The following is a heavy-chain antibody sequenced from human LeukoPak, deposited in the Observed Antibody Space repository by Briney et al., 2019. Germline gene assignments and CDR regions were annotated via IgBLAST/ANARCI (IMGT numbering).Heavy chain of an antibody. CDR3: ARDSATYYYDSSGYSN. D-gene: IGHD3-22*01. V-gene: IGHV4-61*02. J-gene: IGHJ4*02. CDR1: GCSFSSGSYY. CDR2: IYTSGST. Sequence: SETLTLTCTASGCSFSSGSYYWSWMRRPAGKELEWIGRIYTSGSTNYNPSLKSRVTISVDMSKNQFSLKLSCVTAADTAVYYCARDSATYYYDSSGYSNWGQGTLVTVSS.